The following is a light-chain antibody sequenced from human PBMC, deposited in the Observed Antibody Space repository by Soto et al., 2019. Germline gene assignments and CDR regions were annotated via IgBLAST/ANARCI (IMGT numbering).Light chain of an antibody. Sequence: EIVLTQSPGTLSLSPGERATLSCRASQSVSNNYLAWYQQKPGQPPRRLIFGASGRATGIPDRFSGSGSGTDFTLTISRLEPEDFAVYYCQQYGTSPTFGQGTKVEIK. V-gene: IGKV3-20*01. CDR1: QSVSNNY. J-gene: IGKJ1*01. CDR2: GAS. CDR3: QQYGTSPT.